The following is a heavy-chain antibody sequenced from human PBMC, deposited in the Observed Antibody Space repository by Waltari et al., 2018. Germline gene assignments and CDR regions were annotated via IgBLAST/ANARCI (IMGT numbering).Heavy chain of an antibody. D-gene: IGHD3-22*01. CDR1: GFTFSSYW. CDR3: ARDSTYYYDSSGYYG. V-gene: IGHV3-7*01. J-gene: IGHJ4*02. Sequence: EVQLVESGGGLVQPGGSLRLSCAASGFTFSSYWMIWVRQAPGKGLEWVANIKQDGSEKYYVDSVKGRFTISRDNAKNSLYLQMNSLRAEDTAVYYCARDSTYYYDSSGYYGWGQGTLVTVSS. CDR2: IKQDGSEK.